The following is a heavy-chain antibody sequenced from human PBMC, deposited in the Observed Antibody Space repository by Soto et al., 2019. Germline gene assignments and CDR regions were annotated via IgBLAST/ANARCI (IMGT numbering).Heavy chain of an antibody. D-gene: IGHD7-27*01. CDR3: ATVGTLRNGFDF. CDR2: INHSGST. V-gene: IGHV4-34*01. J-gene: IGHJ4*02. Sequence: PSETLSLTCAVYGGSFSGYYWSWIRQPPGKGLEWIGEINHSGSTNYNPSLKSRITISVDTSKNQFSLKLSSVTAADTAVYYCATVGTLRNGFDFWGQGSLVTVSS. CDR1: GGSFSGYY.